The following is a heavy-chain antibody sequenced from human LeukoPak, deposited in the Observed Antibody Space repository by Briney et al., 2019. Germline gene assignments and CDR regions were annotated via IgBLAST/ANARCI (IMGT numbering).Heavy chain of an antibody. J-gene: IGHJ3*02. Sequence: ASVKVSCKASGYTFTSYGISWVRQAPGQGLEWMGWINPNSGDTNYAQKFQGRVTMTRDTSISTAYMELSRLRSDDTAVYYCARLDYYDSSGYYYASPDAFDIWGQGTMVTVSS. CDR1: GYTFTSYG. CDR3: ARLDYYDSSGYYYASPDAFDI. D-gene: IGHD3-22*01. V-gene: IGHV1-2*02. CDR2: INPNSGDT.